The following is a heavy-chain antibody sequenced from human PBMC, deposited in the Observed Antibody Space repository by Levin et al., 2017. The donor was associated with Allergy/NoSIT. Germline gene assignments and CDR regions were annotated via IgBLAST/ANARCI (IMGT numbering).Heavy chain of an antibody. V-gene: IGHV4-4*07. CDR1: GGSISGYY. Sequence: ASETLSLTCTVSGGSISGYYWNWVRQPAGKGLEWIGRIYTSGSTNYNPSLKSRVAMSIDTSQNHFSLELSSVTAADTAVYYCARDRIVGATTGNYYYGMDVWGQGTTVAVSS. J-gene: IGHJ6*02. CDR3: ARDRIVGATTGNYYYGMDV. D-gene: IGHD1-26*01. CDR2: IYTSGST.